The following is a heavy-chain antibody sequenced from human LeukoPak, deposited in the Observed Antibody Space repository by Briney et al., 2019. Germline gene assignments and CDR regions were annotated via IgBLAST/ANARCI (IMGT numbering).Heavy chain of an antibody. J-gene: IGHJ3*01. CDR3: TTGITVGGASNSPAFDV. Sequence: ASVKVSCKVAGYTLSKLSMHWVRQAPGKGLEWMGGFAPADGETIYPQKFQGRVTMTEDISTDTAYMEMSNLRSDDTAVYFCTTGITVGGASNSPAFDVWGQGTSVIVSS. D-gene: IGHD3-16*01. CDR2: FAPADGET. CDR1: GYTLSKLS. V-gene: IGHV1-24*01.